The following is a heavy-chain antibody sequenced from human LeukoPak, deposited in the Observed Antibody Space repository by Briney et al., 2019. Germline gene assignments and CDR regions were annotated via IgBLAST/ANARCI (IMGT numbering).Heavy chain of an antibody. V-gene: IGHV4-30-4*08. CDR3: ARLTGTTGDY. Sequence: SETLSLTCTVSGGSISSGDYYWSWIRQPPGKGLEWIGYIYYSGSTYYNPSLKSRVTISVDTAKNQFSLKLSSVTAADTAVYYCARLTGTTGDYWGQGTLVTVSS. CDR2: IYYSGST. D-gene: IGHD1-7*01. J-gene: IGHJ4*02. CDR1: GGSISSGDYY.